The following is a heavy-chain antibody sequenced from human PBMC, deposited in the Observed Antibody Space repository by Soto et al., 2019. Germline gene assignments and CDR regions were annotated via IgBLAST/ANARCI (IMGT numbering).Heavy chain of an antibody. J-gene: IGHJ6*01. V-gene: IGHV1-18*01. CDR2: INTHNGNT. CDR3: TREGSAPYDYYGMD. D-gene: IGHD3-22*01. CDR1: GYTFTTYG. Sequence: QVQLEQSAPEVKKPGASVKVSCKASGYTFTTYGISWVRQAPGQGLEWLGWINTHNGNTNYAQNLQGRVIMTADTSTSTSYMELRSLRSDDTAIYYCTREGSAPYDYYGMD.